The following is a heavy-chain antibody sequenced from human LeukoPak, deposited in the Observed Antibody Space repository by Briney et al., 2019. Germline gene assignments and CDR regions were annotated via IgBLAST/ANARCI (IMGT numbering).Heavy chain of an antibody. V-gene: IGHV4-39*01. J-gene: IGHJ4*02. D-gene: IGHD3-22*01. CDR1: GGSISSSSYY. CDR3: ALGLLLDY. CDR2: IYYSGST. Sequence: PSETLSLTCTVSGGSISSSSYYWGWIRQPPGKGLEWIGSIYYSGSTYYNPSLKTRLTISVDTSKTQFSLKLSSVTAADTAVYYCALGLLLDYWGQGTLVTVSS.